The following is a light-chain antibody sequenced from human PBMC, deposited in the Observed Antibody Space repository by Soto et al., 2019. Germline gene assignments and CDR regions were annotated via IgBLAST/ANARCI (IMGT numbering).Light chain of an antibody. J-gene: IGKJ1*01. CDR1: RDIDNY. V-gene: IGKV1-33*01. CDR2: GAS. CDR3: QQYSDSPPT. Sequence: DIQMTRSPSSLSASVGDRVTITCQASRDIDNYLNWYQQKPGKAPNLLIYGASNLETGVPLRFSGSRSGTHFTLTISSLQPEDFGMYYCQQYSDSPPTFGQGTKVDIK.